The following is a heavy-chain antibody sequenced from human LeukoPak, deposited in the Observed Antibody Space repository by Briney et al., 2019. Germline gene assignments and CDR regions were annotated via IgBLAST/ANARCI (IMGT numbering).Heavy chain of an antibody. J-gene: IGHJ4*02. CDR2: ISSSSSTI. Sequence: GGSLRLSCAASGFTFSSYSMNWVRQAPGKGLEWVSYISSSSSTIYYADSVKGRFTISRDNAKNSLHLQMNSLRAEDTAVYYCARRVYDSSGYYAARYFDYWGQGTLVTVSS. V-gene: IGHV3-48*01. D-gene: IGHD3-22*01. CDR1: GFTFSSYS. CDR3: ARRVYDSSGYYAARYFDY.